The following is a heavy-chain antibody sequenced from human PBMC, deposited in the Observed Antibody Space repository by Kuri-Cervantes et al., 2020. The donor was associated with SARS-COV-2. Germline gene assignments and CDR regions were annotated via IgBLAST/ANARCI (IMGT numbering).Heavy chain of an antibody. J-gene: IGHJ3*02. D-gene: IGHD3-3*01. V-gene: IGHV3-23*01. CDR3: AKDGSITIFGVIPPDDASDI. CDR1: GFSFSTYA. CDR2: ISGSGGST. Sequence: GESLKISCVGSGFSFSTYAMSWVRQAPGKGLEWVSAISGSGGSTYYADSVKGRFTISRDNSKNTLYLQMNSLRAEDTAVYYCAKDGSITIFGVIPPDDASDIWGQGTMVTVSS.